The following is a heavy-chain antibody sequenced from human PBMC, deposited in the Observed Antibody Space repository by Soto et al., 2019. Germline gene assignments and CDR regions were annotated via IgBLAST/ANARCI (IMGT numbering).Heavy chain of an antibody. J-gene: IGHJ4*02. CDR1: GFTFSSYA. Sequence: GGSLRLSCAASGFTFSSYAMTWVRQAPGKGLEWVSSIITTGGTKYYADSVKGRFTISRVNSKNTVYLQATSLRAEDTAVYYCGKDCTGGSCRAGYWGQGTLVTVSS. D-gene: IGHD2-15*01. CDR3: GKDCTGGSCRAGY. CDR2: IITTGGTK. V-gene: IGHV3-23*01.